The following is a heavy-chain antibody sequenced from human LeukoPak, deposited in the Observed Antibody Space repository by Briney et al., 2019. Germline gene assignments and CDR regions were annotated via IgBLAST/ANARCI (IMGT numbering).Heavy chain of an antibody. CDR2: IYYTGST. V-gene: IGHV4-39*01. D-gene: IGHD2-2*01. J-gene: IGHJ3*01. Sequence: PSETLSLTCTVSGGSISSGTYYWGWIRQPPGKGLEWIGSIYYTGSTYYNPPLKSLVTISVDTSKNQFSLKLSSVTATDTAVYYCARHSDRGQLLRAFDVWGQGTMVTVSS. CDR1: GGSISSGTYY. CDR3: ARHSDRGQLLRAFDV.